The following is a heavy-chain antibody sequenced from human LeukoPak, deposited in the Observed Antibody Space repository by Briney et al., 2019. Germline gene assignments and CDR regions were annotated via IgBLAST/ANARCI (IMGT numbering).Heavy chain of an antibody. D-gene: IGHD5-24*01. V-gene: IGHV4-34*12. CDR3: ASGAWATRLHS. CDR1: GESLNYYY. CDR2: VFDGKTT. J-gene: IGHJ4*02. Sequence: SKTLSLTCAVYGESLNYYYRSWIRQSPEKGLEWIGEVFDGKTTNYNPSLKSRVTISAVTSSNQFSLNLKSVTAADTAVYYCASGAWATRLHSWAQGTLVIVSS.